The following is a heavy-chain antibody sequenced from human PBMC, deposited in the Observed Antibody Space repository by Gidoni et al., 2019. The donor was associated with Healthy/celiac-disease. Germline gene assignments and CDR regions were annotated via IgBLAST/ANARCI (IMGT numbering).Heavy chain of an antibody. D-gene: IGHD1-7*01. CDR2: ISAYNGNT. CDR1: GYTFTSYG. Sequence: QVQLVQSGAEVKKPGASVKVSCKASGYTFTSYGISWVRQAPGQGLEWMGWISAYNGNTNYAQKLQGRVTMTTDTSTSTAYMELRSLRSDDTAVYYCASVPYGITGTTLGWFDPWGQGTLVTVSS. V-gene: IGHV1-18*01. CDR3: ASVPYGITGTTLGWFDP. J-gene: IGHJ5*02.